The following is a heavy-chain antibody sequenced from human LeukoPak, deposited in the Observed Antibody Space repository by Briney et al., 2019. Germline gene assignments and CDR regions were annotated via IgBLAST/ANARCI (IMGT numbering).Heavy chain of an antibody. CDR2: VYYSGST. J-gene: IGHJ6*03. Sequence: PSETLSLTCTVSGGSISSYYWKWIRQPPGEGLEWPGYVYYSGSTNNNPSLKSRVTISEDTSKNQFSLNLTSVTAADAAVYYCARAAYIGTTYYYYYMDVWGKGTTVTVSS. CDR1: GGSISSYY. CDR3: ARAAYIGTTYYYYYMDV. V-gene: IGHV4-59*01. D-gene: IGHD1-26*01.